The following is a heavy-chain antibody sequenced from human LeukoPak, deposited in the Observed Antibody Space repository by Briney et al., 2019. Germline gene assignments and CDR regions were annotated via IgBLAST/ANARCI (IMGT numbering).Heavy chain of an antibody. CDR2: MNSDGTTT. CDR3: ARGRGPYGWFDP. Sequence: GGSLRLSCAASGFSSSDYWMHWVRHAPGKGLVWVSRMNSDGTTTNYADSVKGRFTISRDNAKNTLYLQMNSLRAEDTAVYYCARGRGPYGWFDPWGQGTLVTVSS. CDR1: GFSSSDYW. J-gene: IGHJ5*02. D-gene: IGHD3-10*01. V-gene: IGHV3-74*01.